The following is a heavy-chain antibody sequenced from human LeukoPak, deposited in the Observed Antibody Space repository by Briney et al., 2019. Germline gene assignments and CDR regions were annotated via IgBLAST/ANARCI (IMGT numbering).Heavy chain of an antibody. J-gene: IGHJ4*02. CDR1: GFRFSDYW. CDR2: IRGGGNEM. D-gene: IGHD2-15*01. Sequence: GGSLRLSCVASGFRFSDYWMTWVRQVPGKGLEWVANIRGGGNEMYYAGSLKDRFTISRDNARNSLYLEMNNLRTEDTAVYYCARVGAWQLQRVFDYWGQGTLVTVSS. V-gene: IGHV3-7*01. CDR3: ARVGAWQLQRVFDY.